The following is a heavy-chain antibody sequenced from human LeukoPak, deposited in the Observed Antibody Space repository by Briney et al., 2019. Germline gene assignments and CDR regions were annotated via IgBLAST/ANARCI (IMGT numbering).Heavy chain of an antibody. CDR2: INDSGSS. V-gene: IGHV4-34*01. D-gene: IGHD3-22*01. Sequence: SETLPLTCAVYGGSFGGYYWSWIRQPPGKGLEWIGEINDSGSSNYIPSLKSRVTISVDTSKNQFSLKLSSVTAADTAVYYCARDPAYYYDSSGWYYYMDVWGKGTTVTVSS. CDR3: ARDPAYYYDSSGWYYYMDV. CDR1: GGSFGGYY. J-gene: IGHJ6*03.